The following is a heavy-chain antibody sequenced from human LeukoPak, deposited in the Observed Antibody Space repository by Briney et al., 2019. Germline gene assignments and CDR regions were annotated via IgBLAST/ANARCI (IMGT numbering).Heavy chain of an antibody. CDR1: GFTFGAYA. CDR3: TKDLPYCGGDCSDND. Sequence: GGSLRLSCAASGFTFGAYAMSWVRQAPGKGLEWVSSLSDSGRSTYYTDSVKGRFTISRGNPKNTLYLQMHSLTAEDTAIYYCTKDLPYCGGDCSDNDWGQGTLVTVSS. CDR2: LSDSGRST. J-gene: IGHJ4*02. D-gene: IGHD2-21*02. V-gene: IGHV3-23*01.